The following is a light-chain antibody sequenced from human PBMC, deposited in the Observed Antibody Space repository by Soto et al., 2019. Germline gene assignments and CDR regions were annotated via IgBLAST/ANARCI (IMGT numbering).Light chain of an antibody. J-gene: IGKJ1*01. CDR1: QGISNY. CDR3: QNYNGAPWT. V-gene: IGKV1-27*01. Sequence: DIQMTQSPSSLSASVGDRVTITCRASQGISNYLVWYQQKPGKVPTLLIYAASTLQSGVPSRFSGSGSGTEFTLTISSLQPEDVATYYCQNYNGAPWTFGQGTKVEIK. CDR2: AAS.